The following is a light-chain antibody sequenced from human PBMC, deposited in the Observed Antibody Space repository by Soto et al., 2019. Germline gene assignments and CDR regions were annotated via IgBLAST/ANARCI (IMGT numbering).Light chain of an antibody. CDR3: QLSNTFPYT. J-gene: IGKJ2*01. V-gene: IGKV1-12*02. CDR2: AAS. Sequence: DIQMTQSPSSVSASVGDRVTITCRASQGISSWLAWYQLKPGKAPKLLIYAASSLQSGVPSRFSASGSGTDFTLTISSRQTADCETYYYQLSNTFPYTFGQGTNLEIK. CDR1: QGISSW.